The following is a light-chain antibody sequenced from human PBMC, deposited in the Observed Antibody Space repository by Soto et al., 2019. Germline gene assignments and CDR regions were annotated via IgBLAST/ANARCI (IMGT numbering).Light chain of an antibody. V-gene: IGKV1-6*01. CDR1: QGIRNE. CDR3: QQYKSYPLT. CDR2: AAS. Sequence: AIQVTQSPSSLSASVGDRVPITCRASQGIRNELSWYQQKPGKAPKFLIFAASNLQSGVPSRFSGSGSGTDFTLTISSVQPEDFATYYCQQYKSYPLTFGGGTKVDIK. J-gene: IGKJ4*01.